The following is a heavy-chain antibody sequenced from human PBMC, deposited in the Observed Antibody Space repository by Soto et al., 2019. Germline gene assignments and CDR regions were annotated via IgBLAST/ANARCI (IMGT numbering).Heavy chain of an antibody. J-gene: IGHJ4*02. Sequence: SETLSLTCTVSGGSITTGGSYWSWIRQHPGKGLEWIGNIYHSGNTYYNPSLKSRLTISVDTSKNHFSLIVDSVTAADTAVYYCARARFQVLYGKPYFDSWGQGTLVTVS. CDR3: ARARFQVLYGKPYFDS. V-gene: IGHV4-31*03. CDR2: IYHSGNT. D-gene: IGHD2-2*02. CDR1: GGSITTGGSY.